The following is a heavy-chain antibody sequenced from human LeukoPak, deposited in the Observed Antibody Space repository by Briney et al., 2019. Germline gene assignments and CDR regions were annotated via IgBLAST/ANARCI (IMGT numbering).Heavy chain of an antibody. CDR1: GFTVSSNY. V-gene: IGHV3-66*02. CDR2: IYSGGST. CDR3: ARDTGSYDSGGYYDYYYYYMDV. J-gene: IGHJ6*03. D-gene: IGHD3-22*01. Sequence: GGSLRLSCAASGFTVSSNYMSWVRQAPGKGLEWVSVIYSGGSTYYADSVKGRFTISRDNSKNTLYLQMNSLRAEDTAVYYCARDTGSYDSGGYYDYYYYYMDVWGKGTTVTVSS.